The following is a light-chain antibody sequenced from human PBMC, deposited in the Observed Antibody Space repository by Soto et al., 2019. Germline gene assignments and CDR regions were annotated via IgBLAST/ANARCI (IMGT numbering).Light chain of an antibody. Sequence: QSVLTQPPSVSATPGQGVTLSCSGGDSNIGSTAVNWYQQLPGTAPKLLIYSSNQRPSGVPDRISGSKSGTSASLAISGLQSEDEDDYYCAAWDDDQHVWLFGGATKLTVL. J-gene: IGLJ3*02. CDR1: DSNIGSTA. CDR2: SSN. V-gene: IGLV1-44*01. CDR3: AAWDDDQHVWL.